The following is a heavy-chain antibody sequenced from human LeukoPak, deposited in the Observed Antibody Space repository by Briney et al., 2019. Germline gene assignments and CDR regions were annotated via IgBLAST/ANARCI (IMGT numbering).Heavy chain of an antibody. D-gene: IGHD1-26*01. V-gene: IGHV4-4*02. Sequence: SETLSLTCGVSGGSINSGDWWTWVRQPPGKGLEWIGEIYHDGNTYYNPSLESRVTISVDKSKNQFSLTLSSVTAADTAVYASNQGMGAYFDSWGQGTLVTVSS. J-gene: IGHJ4*02. CDR2: IYHDGNT. CDR3: NQGMGAYFDS. CDR1: GGSINSGDW.